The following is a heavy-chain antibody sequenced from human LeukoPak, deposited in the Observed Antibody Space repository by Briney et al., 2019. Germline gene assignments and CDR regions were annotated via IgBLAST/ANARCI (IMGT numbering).Heavy chain of an antibody. CDR1: GGSISSGGYY. CDR3: ARGYGDYGMDV. D-gene: IGHD4-17*01. CDR2: IYYSGST. V-gene: IGHV4-31*03. J-gene: IGHJ6*02. Sequence: MPSETLSLTCTVSGGSISSGGYYWSWIRQHPGKGLEWIGYIYYSGSTYYNPSLKSRVTISVDTSKNQFSLKLSSVTAADTAVYYCARGYGDYGMDVWGQGTTVTVSS.